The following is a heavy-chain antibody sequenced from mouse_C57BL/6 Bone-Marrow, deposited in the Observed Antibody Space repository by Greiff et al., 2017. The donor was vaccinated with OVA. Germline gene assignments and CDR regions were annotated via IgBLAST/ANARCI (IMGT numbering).Heavy chain of an antibody. V-gene: IGHV1-55*01. J-gene: IGHJ2*01. D-gene: IGHD1-1*01. CDR1: GYTFTSYW. CDR2: IYPGSGST. CDR3: EADYYGSSYVNY. Sequence: QVQLQQPGAELVKPGASVKMSCKASGYTFTSYWITWVKQRPGQGLEWIGDIYPGSGSTNYNAKFKSKATLTVDTSSSTAYMQLSSLTSEDSAVYYCEADYYGSSYVNYWGQGTTLTVSS.